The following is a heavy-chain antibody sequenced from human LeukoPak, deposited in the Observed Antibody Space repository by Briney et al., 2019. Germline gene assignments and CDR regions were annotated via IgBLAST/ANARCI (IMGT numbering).Heavy chain of an antibody. CDR3: ASGLWFGELLYYFDY. D-gene: IGHD3-10*01. CDR1: GGSFSGYY. CDR2: INHSGST. V-gene: IGHV4-34*01. J-gene: IGHJ4*02. Sequence: KPSGTPFPTCAVYGGSFSGYYWGLIRQPPGKGLEWIGEINHSGSTNYNPSLKSRVTISVDTSKNQFSLKLSSVTAADTAVYYCASGLWFGELLYYFDYWGQGTLVTVSS.